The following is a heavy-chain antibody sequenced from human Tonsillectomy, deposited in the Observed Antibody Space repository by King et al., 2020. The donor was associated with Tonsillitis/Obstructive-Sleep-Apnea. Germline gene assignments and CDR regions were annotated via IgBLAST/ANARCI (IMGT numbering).Heavy chain of an antibody. V-gene: IGHV3-53*01. J-gene: IGHJ3*02. D-gene: IGHD3-16*02. CDR2: IYSGGST. CDR3: AGVGLHLGELSPEAFDI. Sequence: VQLVESGGGLIQPGGSLRLSCAASGFTVSSNYMSWVRQAPGKGLEWVSVIYSGGSTYYADSVKGRFTISRDNSKNTLYLQMNSLRAEDTAVYYCAGVGLHLGELSPEAFDIWGQGTMVTVSS. CDR1: GFTVSSNY.